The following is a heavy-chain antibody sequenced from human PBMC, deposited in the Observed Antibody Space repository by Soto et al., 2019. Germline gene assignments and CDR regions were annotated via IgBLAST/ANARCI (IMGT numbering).Heavy chain of an antibody. CDR2: IYYSGST. Sequence: SESLSLTCSVSGGSISSYYWSWIRQPPGKGLEWIGYIYYSGSTNYNPSLKSRVTISVDTSKNQFSLKLSSVTAADTAVYYCARSAGSWFDPWGQGTLVTLSS. CDR1: GGSISSYY. J-gene: IGHJ5*02. V-gene: IGHV4-59*01. D-gene: IGHD1-26*01. CDR3: ARSAGSWFDP.